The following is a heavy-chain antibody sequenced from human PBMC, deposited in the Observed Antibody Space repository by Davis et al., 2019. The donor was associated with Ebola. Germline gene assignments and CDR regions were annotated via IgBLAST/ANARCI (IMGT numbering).Heavy chain of an antibody. D-gene: IGHD3-10*01. Sequence: PGGSLRLSCAASGFTFSSYAMHWVRQAPGKGLEWVAVISYDGTNKYYANSVKGRFTISRDDAKNSLYLQMNSLRAEDTAFYYCARGPDFGSRTDFFDYWGPGTLVTVSS. CDR1: GFTFSSYA. V-gene: IGHV3-30-3*01. J-gene: IGHJ4*02. CDR2: ISYDGTNK. CDR3: ARGPDFGSRTDFFDY.